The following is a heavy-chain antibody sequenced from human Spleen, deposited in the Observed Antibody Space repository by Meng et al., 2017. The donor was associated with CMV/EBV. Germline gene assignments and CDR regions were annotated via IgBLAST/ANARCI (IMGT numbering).Heavy chain of an antibody. Sequence: SETLSLTCAVYGGSFSGYYLSWIRQSPGKGLEWIGEINNSGSTNYNPSLKSRVTISVDTSKNQFSLKLSSVTAADTAVYYCARSFWSGFRYFDYWGQGTLVTVSS. CDR1: GGSFSGYY. J-gene: IGHJ4*02. V-gene: IGHV4-34*01. CDR2: INNSGST. CDR3: ARSFWSGFRYFDY. D-gene: IGHD3-3*01.